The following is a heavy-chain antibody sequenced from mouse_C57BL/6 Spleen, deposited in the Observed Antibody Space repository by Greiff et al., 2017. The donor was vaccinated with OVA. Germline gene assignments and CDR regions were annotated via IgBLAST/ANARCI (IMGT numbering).Heavy chain of an antibody. V-gene: IGHV10-1*01. CDR3: VRQNDGRSYWYFDV. CDR1: GFSFNTYA. J-gene: IGHJ1*03. D-gene: IGHD1-1*01. Sequence: EVQGVESGGGLVQPKGSLKLSCAASGFSFNTYAMNWVRQAPGKGLEWVARIRSKSNNYATYYAASVKDRLTISRADSERMLYLQRNNLKTEDTAMYYCVRQNDGRSYWYFDVWGTGTTVTVSS. CDR2: IRSKSNNYAT.